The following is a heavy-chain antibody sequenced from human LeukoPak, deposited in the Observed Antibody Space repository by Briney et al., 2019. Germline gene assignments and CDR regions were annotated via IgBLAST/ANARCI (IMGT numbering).Heavy chain of an antibody. CDR3: ARDRLHYDSLTGYPAD. D-gene: IGHD3-9*01. CDR2: IYRGGST. CDR1: GXTVSSNY. J-gene: IGHJ4*02. V-gene: IGHV3-66*01. Sequence: PGGSLRLSCANSGXTVSSNYVRWVRQAPGKGLEWVLVIYRGGSTHYTDSVKGRFTTSTDNSKNTLYLQINSLTAEDPAVYYCARDRLHYDSLTGYPADWGQGTLVTVSS.